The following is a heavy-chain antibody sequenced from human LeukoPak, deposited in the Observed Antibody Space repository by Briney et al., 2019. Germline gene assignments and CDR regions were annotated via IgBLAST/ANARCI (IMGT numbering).Heavy chain of an antibody. J-gene: IGHJ3*02. CDR3: ARDHYDYVWGSLDAFDI. CDR1: GFTFSSYS. V-gene: IGHV3-21*01. D-gene: IGHD3-16*01. Sequence: GGSLRLSCAASGFTFSSYSMNWVRQAPGQGLEWVSSISSSSSYIYYADSVKGRFTISRDNAKNSLYLQMNSLRAEDTAVYYCARDHYDYVWGSLDAFDIWGQGTMVTVSS. CDR2: ISSSSSYI.